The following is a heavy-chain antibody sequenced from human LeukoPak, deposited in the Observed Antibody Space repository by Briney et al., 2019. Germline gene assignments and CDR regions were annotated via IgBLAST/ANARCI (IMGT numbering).Heavy chain of an antibody. J-gene: IGHJ4*02. CDR1: GFSLSTSGVG. CDR2: IYWDDDK. CDR3: AHSPLGYCSSTSCTYYYYFDY. Sequence: SGPTLVKPTQTLTLTCTFSGFSLSTSGVGVGWIRQPPGKALEGLALIYWDDDKRYSPSLKSRLTITKDTSKNQVVLTMTNMDPVDTATYYCAHSPLGYCSSTSCTYYYYFDYWGQGTLVTVSS. V-gene: IGHV2-5*02. D-gene: IGHD2-2*01.